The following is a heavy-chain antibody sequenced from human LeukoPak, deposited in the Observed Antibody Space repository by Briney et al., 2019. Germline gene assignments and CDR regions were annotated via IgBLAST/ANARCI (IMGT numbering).Heavy chain of an antibody. CDR3: AGLLIADAYGMDV. J-gene: IGHJ6*02. D-gene: IGHD3-22*01. Sequence: WESLKISCKGSGYSFTISCISGVRQMPGKGQEWMGRIDPSDSYTNYSPSFQGHVTISADKSISTAYLQWSSLKASDTAMYYCAGLLIADAYGMDVWGQGTTVTVSS. V-gene: IGHV5-10-1*01. CDR1: GYSFTISC. CDR2: IDPSDSYT.